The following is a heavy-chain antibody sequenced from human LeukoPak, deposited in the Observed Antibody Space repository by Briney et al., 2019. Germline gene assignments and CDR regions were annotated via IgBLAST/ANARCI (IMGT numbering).Heavy chain of an antibody. J-gene: IGHJ6*03. CDR1: GGTFSSYA. CDR3: ARDHGSGYYYMDV. CDR2: ISPIFGTA. V-gene: IGHV1-69*13. D-gene: IGHD3-10*01. Sequence: PVKVSCKASGGTFSSYAISWVRQAPGQGLEWMGVISPIFGTANYAQEFQGTVTITAEESTSTAYMELSSLRSEDTAVYYCARDHGSGYYYMDVWGKGTTVTVSS.